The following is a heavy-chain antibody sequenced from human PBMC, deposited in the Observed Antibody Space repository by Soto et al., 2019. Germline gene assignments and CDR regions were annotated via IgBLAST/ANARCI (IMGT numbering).Heavy chain of an antibody. CDR2: ISYDGSKK. D-gene: IGHD3-22*01. J-gene: IGHJ4*02. CDR1: GFTFSSYG. CDR3: ARSAYYDSSGYYPDFDY. Sequence: PGGSLRLSCAASGFTFSSYGMHWVRQAPGKGLEWVAVISYDGSKKYYADSVKGRFNISKDNSKNTLYLQMNSLRAEDTAVYYCARSAYYDSSGYYPDFDYWGQGTLVTVSS. V-gene: IGHV3-30*03.